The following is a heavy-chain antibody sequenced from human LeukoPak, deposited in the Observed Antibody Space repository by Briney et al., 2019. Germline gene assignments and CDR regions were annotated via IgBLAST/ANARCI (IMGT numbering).Heavy chain of an antibody. CDR1: GVSITSHY. J-gene: IGHJ4*02. V-gene: IGHV4-59*11. D-gene: IGHD5-18*01. CDR3: ATIKRGSIYGYFDF. Sequence: SETLPLTCTVSGVSITSHYWSWIRQPPGKGLEWIGYMYDSEKTKDNLSFKSRSTLSADTSKNQFSLRLSSVTAEDTAVYYCATIKRGSIYGYFDFWGQGILVTVSS. CDR2: MYDSEKT.